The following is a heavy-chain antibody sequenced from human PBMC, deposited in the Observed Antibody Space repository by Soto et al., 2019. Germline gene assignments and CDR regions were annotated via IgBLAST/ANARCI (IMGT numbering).Heavy chain of an antibody. CDR2: IRQDGGQM. CDR3: STTGGY. CDR1: PVTFIGYL. J-gene: IGHJ4*02. Sequence: PWGSLRPSCVASPVTFIGYLLSWVRQAPGRGLEWVATIRQDGGQMYYVDSVKGRFTISRDRAKNSLYLQMNSLTVEDTALYYCSTTGGYWGQGILVTVSS. V-gene: IGHV3-7*05. D-gene: IGHD2-8*02.